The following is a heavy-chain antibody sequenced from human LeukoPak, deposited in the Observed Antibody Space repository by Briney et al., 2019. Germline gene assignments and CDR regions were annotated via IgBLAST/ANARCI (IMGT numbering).Heavy chain of an antibody. D-gene: IGHD2-2*01. CDR3: ARIDRGYCSSTSCYWWDWFDP. V-gene: IGHV4-39*07. Sequence: SETLSLTCTVSGGSISSSSYYWGRLRQPPGKGLEWIVSIYYSGSTYYNPSLKSRVTISVDTSKNQFSLKLSSVTAADTAVYYCARIDRGYCSSTSCYWWDWFDPWGQGTLVTVSS. CDR2: IYYSGST. J-gene: IGHJ5*02. CDR1: GGSISSSSYY.